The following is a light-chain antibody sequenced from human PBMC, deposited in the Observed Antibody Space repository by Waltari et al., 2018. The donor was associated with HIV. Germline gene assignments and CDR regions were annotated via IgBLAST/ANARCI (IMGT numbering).Light chain of an antibody. CDR3: ATWDGSLSVVL. CDR2: SNN. Sequence: QSELTQPPSASGTSGQRVTLSCSGSSSNIGTTYASWYQKDPGKAPKLRIYSNNQRPSGVPDRFSGSKSGTSASLAISGLRSDDEADYYCATWDGSLSVVLFGGGTKLTVL. J-gene: IGLJ3*02. CDR1: SSNIGTTY. V-gene: IGLV1-47*02.